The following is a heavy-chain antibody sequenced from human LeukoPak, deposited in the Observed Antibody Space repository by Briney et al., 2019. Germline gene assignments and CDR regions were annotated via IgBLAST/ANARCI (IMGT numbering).Heavy chain of an antibody. J-gene: IGHJ4*02. CDR2: IYYSGST. Sequence: SQTLSLTCTVSGGSISSGDYYWSWIRQPPGKGPEWIGYIYYSGSTYYNPSLKSRVTISVDTSKNQFSLKLSSVTAADTAVYYCAREMGYYDSSGPNYFDYWGQGTLVTVSS. D-gene: IGHD3-22*01. V-gene: IGHV4-30-4*08. CDR1: GGSISSGDYY. CDR3: AREMGYYDSSGPNYFDY.